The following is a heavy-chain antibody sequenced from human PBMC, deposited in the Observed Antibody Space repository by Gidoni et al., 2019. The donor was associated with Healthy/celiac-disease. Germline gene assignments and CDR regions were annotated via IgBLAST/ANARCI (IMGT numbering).Heavy chain of an antibody. CDR2: IIPIFDTG. CDR3: ARSGVGDYYDSSGYDRYFDY. CDR1: GGTFSSYV. D-gene: IGHD3-22*01. Sequence: QVQLVQSGAEVKKPGSSVKVFCKASGGTFSSYVISWVRQAPGQGLEWMGGIIPIFDTGNYAQKFQGRVTITADESTSTAYMELGSLRSEDTAVYYCARSGVGDYYDSSGYDRYFDYWGQGTLVTVSS. V-gene: IGHV1-69*01. J-gene: IGHJ4*02.